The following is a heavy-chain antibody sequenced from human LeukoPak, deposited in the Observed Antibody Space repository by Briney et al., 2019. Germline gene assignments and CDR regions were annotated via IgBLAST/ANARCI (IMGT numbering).Heavy chain of an antibody. CDR1: GGSFSGYY. CDR2: INHSGST. Sequence: SETLSLACAVYGGSFSGYYWSWIRQPPWKGLEWIGEINHSGSTNYNPSLKSRVTISVDTSKNQFSLKLSSVTAADTAVYYCAKGPYGQGYYYMDVWGKGTTVTVSS. V-gene: IGHV4-34*01. D-gene: IGHD3-10*01. J-gene: IGHJ6*03. CDR3: AKGPYGQGYYYMDV.